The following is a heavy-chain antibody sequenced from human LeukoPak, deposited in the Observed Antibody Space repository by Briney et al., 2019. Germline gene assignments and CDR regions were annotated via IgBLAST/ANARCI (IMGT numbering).Heavy chain of an antibody. CDR3: ARAGLITMVRGVMVSDAFDI. Sequence: SVKVSCKASGGTFSSYAISWVRQAPGQGLEWMGRIIPIFGTANYAQKFQGRVTITTDESTSTAYMELSSLRSKDTAVYYCARAGLITMVRGVMVSDAFDIWGQGTMVTVSS. V-gene: IGHV1-69*05. J-gene: IGHJ3*02. CDR2: IIPIFGTA. D-gene: IGHD3-10*01. CDR1: GGTFSSYA.